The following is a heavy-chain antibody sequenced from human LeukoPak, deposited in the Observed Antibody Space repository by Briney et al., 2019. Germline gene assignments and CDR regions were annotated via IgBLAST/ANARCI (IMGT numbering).Heavy chain of an antibody. V-gene: IGHV3-23*01. D-gene: IGHD3-22*01. CDR1: GFTFSSYA. CDR2: ISGSGGST. J-gene: IGHJ4*02. CDR3: AKDSLPQYYYDSSGYPDY. Sequence: PGGSLRLSCAASGFTFSSYAMSWVRQAPGKGLEWVSAISGSGGSTYYADSVKGRFTISRDNSKNTLYLQMNSLRAEGTAVYYCAKDSLPQYYYDSSGYPDYWGQGTLVTVSS.